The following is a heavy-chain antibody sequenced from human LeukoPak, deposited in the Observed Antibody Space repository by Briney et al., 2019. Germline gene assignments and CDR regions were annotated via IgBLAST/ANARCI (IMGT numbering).Heavy chain of an antibody. Sequence: SETLSLTFTVSGGPISSYYWSWIRQPPGKGLEGIGYIYFSGSTKYNPSLKSRVPISVDTFKNHFSLKLISVNAEDTAVYYCAGHQVVARYNYGMDVWGQGTTVSVSS. V-gene: IGHV4-59*08. J-gene: IGHJ6*02. CDR1: GGPISSYY. D-gene: IGHD2-2*01. CDR3: AGHQVVARYNYGMDV. CDR2: IYFSGST.